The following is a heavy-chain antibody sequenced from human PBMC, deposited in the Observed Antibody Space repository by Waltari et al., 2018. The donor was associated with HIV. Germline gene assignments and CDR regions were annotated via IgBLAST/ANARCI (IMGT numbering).Heavy chain of an antibody. Sequence: QGRLIESGGGVVQPGKSLSLSCLGSEMAFRAHPIPRVRQAPGKGLEWVAVISSDGSKKYYVGAMKGRIFISRENSESTVSLQINSLRVEDTAVYYCAKDRCGDDCHVGGMDVWGQGITVIVSS. CDR3: AKDRCGDDCHVGGMDV. D-gene: IGHD2-21*02. CDR2: ISSDGSKK. V-gene: IGHV3-30*18. CDR1: EMAFRAHP. J-gene: IGHJ6*02.